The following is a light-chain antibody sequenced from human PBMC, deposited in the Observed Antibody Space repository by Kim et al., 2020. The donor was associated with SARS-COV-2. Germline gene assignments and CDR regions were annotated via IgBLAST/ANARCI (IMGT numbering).Light chain of an antibody. Sequence: GKPVTISAIRSSGCIEYNYVRWYQQRPGVVPSTVIYEDDQRPSGVSDRFSGSIDNSSDSASLTISGLRTEDEADYYCQSYNRDNVIFGGGTQLTVL. CDR3: QSYNRDNVI. V-gene: IGLV6-57*03. CDR2: EDD. J-gene: IGLJ2*01. CDR1: SGCIEYNY.